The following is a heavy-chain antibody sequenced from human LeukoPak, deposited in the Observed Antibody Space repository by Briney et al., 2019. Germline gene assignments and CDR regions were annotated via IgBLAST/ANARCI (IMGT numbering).Heavy chain of an antibody. CDR2: INPSGGST. CDR1: GYSFTSYY. Sequence: ASVKVSCKASGYSFTSYYLHWVRQAPGQGLEWMGIINPSGGSTSYTQKFQGRVTMTRDTSTSTVYMELGNLRSEDTAVYYCARNYGDLDYWGQGTLVTVSS. J-gene: IGHJ4*02. D-gene: IGHD4-17*01. V-gene: IGHV1-46*01. CDR3: ARNYGDLDY.